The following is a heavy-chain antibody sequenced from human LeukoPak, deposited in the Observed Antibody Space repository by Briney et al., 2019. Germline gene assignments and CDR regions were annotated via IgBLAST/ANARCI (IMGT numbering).Heavy chain of an antibody. J-gene: IGHJ4*02. CDR2: IHYSGST. D-gene: IGHD4-17*01. CDR1: GGSISSSSYY. CDR3: ARDFPGASVSDY. V-gene: IGHV4-39*07. Sequence: SETLSLTCTVSGGSISSSSYYWGWIRQPPGKGLEWIGSIHYSGSTYYNPSLKSRVTISVDTSKNQFSLKLSSVTAADTAVYYCARDFPGASVSDYWGQGTLVTVSS.